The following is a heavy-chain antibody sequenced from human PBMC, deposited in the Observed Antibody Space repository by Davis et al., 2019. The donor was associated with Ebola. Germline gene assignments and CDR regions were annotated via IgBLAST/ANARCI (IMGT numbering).Heavy chain of an antibody. Sequence: SETLSLTCTVSGVSITPYYWNWIRQPPGKGLEFIGYIFDSGSPKYNPSLKSRVTISVDMSQNQFSLKLSSVTAADTAVYYCARGGYGDYEYFQEWGQGTLVTVSS. CDR2: IFDSGSP. CDR1: GVSITPYY. D-gene: IGHD4-17*01. J-gene: IGHJ1*01. CDR3: ARGGYGDYEYFQE. V-gene: IGHV4-59*01.